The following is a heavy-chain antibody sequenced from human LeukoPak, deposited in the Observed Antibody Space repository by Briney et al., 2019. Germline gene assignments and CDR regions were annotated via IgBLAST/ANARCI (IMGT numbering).Heavy chain of an antibody. CDR3: ARNPPYDSSAIDY. D-gene: IGHD3-22*01. Sequence: PSETLSLTCTVSGGSISSYYWSWIRQPPGKGLEWIGYIYYSGSTNYNPSLKSRVTISVDTSKNQFSLKLSSVTAADTAVHYCARNPPYDSSAIDYWGQGTLVTVSS. CDR2: IYYSGST. J-gene: IGHJ4*02. CDR1: GGSISSYY. V-gene: IGHV4-59*01.